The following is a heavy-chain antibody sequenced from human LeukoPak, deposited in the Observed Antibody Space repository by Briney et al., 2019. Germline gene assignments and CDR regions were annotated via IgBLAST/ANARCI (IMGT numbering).Heavy chain of an antibody. Sequence: GGSLRLSCAASGFSFSSYWMHWVRQAPGKGLVWVSRINSNGRSTSYADSVRGRFTISRDNAKNTLYLEMNNLRAEDTAVYYCTRDVWGDRDNYFDCWGQGTLVTVSS. CDR3: TRDVWGDRDNYFDC. D-gene: IGHD2-8*01. CDR1: GFSFSSYW. J-gene: IGHJ4*02. CDR2: INSNGRST. V-gene: IGHV3-74*01.